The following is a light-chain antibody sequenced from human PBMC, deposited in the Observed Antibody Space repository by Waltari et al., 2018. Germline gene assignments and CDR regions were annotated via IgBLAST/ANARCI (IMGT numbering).Light chain of an antibody. CDR3: LSRDTSSTRL. Sequence: SSELTQDPAVSVALGQTVRITCQGDSLRRYYASWYQPRPGQAPILVLYGQDNRPSGIPDRFSGSTSGNTASLTITGAQAEDEADCYCLSRDTSSTRLFGGGTRLTV. J-gene: IGLJ2*01. V-gene: IGLV3-19*01. CDR2: GQD. CDR1: SLRRYY.